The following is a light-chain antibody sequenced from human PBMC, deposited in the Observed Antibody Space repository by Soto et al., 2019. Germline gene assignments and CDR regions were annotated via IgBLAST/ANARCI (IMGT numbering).Light chain of an antibody. CDR2: GAS. Sequence: EIVLTPSPGTLSLSPKERATICCRASQNVSSRYLAWYQQKPGQAPRLLIYGASNRATGIPDRFSGSGSGTDFTLTISILEPEDFAVYFCQQYGSSPPFTFGQGTKVDIK. CDR3: QQYGSSPPFT. CDR1: QNVSSRY. J-gene: IGKJ2*01. V-gene: IGKV3-20*01.